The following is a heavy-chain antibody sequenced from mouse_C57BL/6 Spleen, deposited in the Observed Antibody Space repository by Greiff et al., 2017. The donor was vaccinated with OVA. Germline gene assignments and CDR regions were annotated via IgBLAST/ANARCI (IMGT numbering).Heavy chain of an antibody. CDR2: ISTGGGST. CDR1: GFTFSDYY. CDR3: ARDYGNYVWYFDV. V-gene: IGHV5-12*01. Sequence: EVKLMESGGGLVQPGGSLKLSCAASGFTFSDYYMYWVRQTPEKRLEWVAYISTGGGSTFYQDTVKGRFTISRDNVKNTLYLQMSRLKSEDTAMYYCARDYGNYVWYFDVWGTGTTVTVSS. J-gene: IGHJ1*03. D-gene: IGHD2-1*01.